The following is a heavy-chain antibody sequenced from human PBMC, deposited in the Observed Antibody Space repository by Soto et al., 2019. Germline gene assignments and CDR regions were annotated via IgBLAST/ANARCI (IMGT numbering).Heavy chain of an antibody. CDR2: LYDVDGS. Sequence: DVQLVESGGGLIQPGESLRLSCAAFGLTISGKKYVAWVRQAPGKGLEWVSALYDVDGSFYADSVKGRFTTSSDSSKTTVYLQMNDLRPDDTAVYYCATWHEREHAYDVRGQGTTVTVSS. CDR1: GLTISGKKY. V-gene: IGHV3-53*01. D-gene: IGHD1-1*01. CDR3: ATWHEREHAYDV. J-gene: IGHJ3*01.